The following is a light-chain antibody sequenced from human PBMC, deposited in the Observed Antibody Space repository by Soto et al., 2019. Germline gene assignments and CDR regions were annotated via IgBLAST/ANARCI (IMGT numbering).Light chain of an antibody. CDR2: EVT. V-gene: IGLV2-14*01. CDR3: SSYTSSSTLDV. Sequence: QSALTQPASVSGSPGQSITISCTGTSRDIGFFNYVSWYQQFPGNAPKLIIFEVTNRPSGVSNRFSASKSGNTASLTISGLQAEDGADYYCSSYTSSSTLDVFGTGTKLTVL. J-gene: IGLJ1*01. CDR1: SRDIGFFNY.